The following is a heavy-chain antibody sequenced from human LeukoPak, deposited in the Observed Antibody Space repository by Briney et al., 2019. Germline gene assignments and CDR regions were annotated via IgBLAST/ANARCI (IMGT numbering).Heavy chain of an antibody. D-gene: IGHD3/OR15-3a*01. J-gene: IGHJ5*02. CDR1: GGSISSYY. Sequence: PSETLSLTRTVSGGSISSYYWSCIRRPPGKGLEWIGYIYYSGSTNYNPSLKSRVTISVDTPKTQFSLKLSSVTAATTAVYYCAGHGAWGAGLARLHYSWFDPWGQGTLVTVSS. V-gene: IGHV4-59*08. CDR3: AGHGAWGAGLARLHYSWFDP. CDR2: IYYSGST.